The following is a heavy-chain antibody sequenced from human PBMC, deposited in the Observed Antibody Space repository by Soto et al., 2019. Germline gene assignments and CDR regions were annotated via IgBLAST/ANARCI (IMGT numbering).Heavy chain of an antibody. J-gene: IGHJ4*02. CDR2: INKDGSEK. CDR1: GFTVTTDC. CDR3: ATRACEVNYYGVFDY. Sequence: PAWSMALASEAYGFTVTTDCMTWVRQAPGKGLEWVANINKDGSEKFYVDSVKGRFTISRDNAKNSLFLQMNSLRAEDTSVYYYATRACEVNYYGVFDYWGQGALVTVSS. D-gene: IGHD3-22*01. V-gene: IGHV3-7*03.